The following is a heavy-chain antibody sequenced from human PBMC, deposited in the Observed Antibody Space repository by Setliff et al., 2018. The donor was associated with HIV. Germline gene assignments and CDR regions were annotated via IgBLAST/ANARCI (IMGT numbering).Heavy chain of an antibody. D-gene: IGHD1-7*01. CDR2: ISGSGGST. CDR1: GFAFSSHQ. J-gene: IGHJ5*02. Sequence: GGSLRLSCAASGFAFSSHQMSWVRQAPGKGLEWVSAISGSGGSTYYADSVKGRFTISRDKSTNTLYLQMNSLRAEDTAVYYCAKDRRGITGTKSCAWFDPWGQGTLVTVSS. V-gene: IGHV3-23*01. CDR3: AKDRRGITGTKSCAWFDP.